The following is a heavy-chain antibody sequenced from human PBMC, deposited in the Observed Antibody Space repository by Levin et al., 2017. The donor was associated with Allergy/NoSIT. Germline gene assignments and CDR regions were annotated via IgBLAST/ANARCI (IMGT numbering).Heavy chain of an antibody. D-gene: IGHD3-16*02. CDR2: ISYDGGKK. CDR1: GFTFSAYG. V-gene: IGHV3-30*03. Sequence: GGSLRLSCAASGFTFSAYGMHWVRQAPGKGLEWVALISYDGGKKYYADSVKGRFTVSRDSSKDTLYLQMSSLRAEDTAVYYCARDRFLDGIRLGESSLVFDYWGQGSLVTVSS. CDR3: ARDRFLDGIRLGESSLVFDY. J-gene: IGHJ4*02.